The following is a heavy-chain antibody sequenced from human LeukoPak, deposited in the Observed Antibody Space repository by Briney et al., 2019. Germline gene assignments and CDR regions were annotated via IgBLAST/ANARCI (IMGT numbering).Heavy chain of an antibody. Sequence: ASVKVSCKVSGYTLTELSMHWVRQAPGKGLEWMGGFDPEDGETIYAQKFQGRVTMTEDTSTDTAYMELSSLRSEDTAVYYCATFVLRGVTGHNWFDPWGQGTLVTVSS. CDR3: ATFVLRGVTGHNWFDP. D-gene: IGHD3-10*01. V-gene: IGHV1-24*01. CDR1: GYTLTELS. CDR2: FDPEDGET. J-gene: IGHJ5*02.